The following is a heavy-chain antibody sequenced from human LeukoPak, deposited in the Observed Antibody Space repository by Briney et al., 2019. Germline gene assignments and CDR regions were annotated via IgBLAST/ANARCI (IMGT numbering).Heavy chain of an antibody. CDR3: AKDELEGYCSSTSCYPLDV. Sequence: PGGSLRLSCAASGFTFSSYAMSWVRQAPGKGLEWVSAISGSGGSTYYADSVKGRFTISRDNSKNTLYLQMNSLRAEDTAVYYCAKDELEGYCSSTSCYPLDVWGKGTTVTVSS. J-gene: IGHJ6*04. CDR1: GFTFSSYA. D-gene: IGHD2-2*01. V-gene: IGHV3-23*01. CDR2: ISGSGGST.